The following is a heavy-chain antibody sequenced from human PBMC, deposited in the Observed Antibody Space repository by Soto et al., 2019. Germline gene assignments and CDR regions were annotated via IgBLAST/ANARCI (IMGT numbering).Heavy chain of an antibody. Sequence: GGSLRLSCAVSGFTFSDYYMSWIRQAPGKGLEWVSYISSRGSSIYYADSVKGRFTISRDNAKNSLSLQMNGLRAEDTAVYYCARGYYDFWSGYYSSPYGMDVWGQGTTVTVSS. D-gene: IGHD3-3*01. CDR2: ISSRGSSI. CDR3: ARGYYDFWSGYYSSPYGMDV. CDR1: GFTFSDYY. V-gene: IGHV3-11*01. J-gene: IGHJ6*02.